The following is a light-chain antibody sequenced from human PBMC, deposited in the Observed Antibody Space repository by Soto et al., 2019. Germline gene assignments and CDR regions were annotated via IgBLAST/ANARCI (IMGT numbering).Light chain of an antibody. CDR3: QQYHKWPPIT. V-gene: IGKV3-15*01. CDR1: QSVDGY. CDR2: GAS. J-gene: IGKJ5*01. Sequence: VMTQSPATLSVSLGESATLSCRASQSVDGYLAWYQQKPGQAPRLLIYGASTRATGVTARFRGGGSGTEFTLTISSPQSEDSAVYYCQQYHKWPPITFGQGTRLEIK.